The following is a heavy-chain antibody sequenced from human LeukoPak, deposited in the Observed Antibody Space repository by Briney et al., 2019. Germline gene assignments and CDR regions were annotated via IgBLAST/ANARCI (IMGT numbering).Heavy chain of an antibody. D-gene: IGHD6-19*01. Sequence: GGSLRLSCAASGFTFSSYEMEWVRQAPGKGLEGVSYISSSGSTIYYEDSVKGRFTISRDNARNSLYLQMNSLRAEDTAVYYCARDSSGWYLWFDPWGQGTLVTVSS. CDR1: GFTFSSYE. J-gene: IGHJ5*02. V-gene: IGHV3-48*03. CDR2: ISSSGSTI. CDR3: ARDSSGWYLWFDP.